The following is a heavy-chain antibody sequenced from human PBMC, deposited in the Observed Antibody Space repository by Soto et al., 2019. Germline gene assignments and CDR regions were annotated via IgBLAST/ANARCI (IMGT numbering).Heavy chain of an antibody. J-gene: IGHJ3*02. CDR3: AVATSDAFDI. V-gene: IGHV1-8*01. CDR1: EYTFTTYD. CDR2: MNPSSGNT. D-gene: IGHD5-12*01. Sequence: QVQLVQSGAEVKKPGASVKVSCKASEYTFTTYDINWLRQATGQGLEWMGWMNPSSGNTGYAQSFQGRVTMTRNTSITTGYMELSSLRSDDTAVYYCAVATSDAFDIWGLGTLAIVSS.